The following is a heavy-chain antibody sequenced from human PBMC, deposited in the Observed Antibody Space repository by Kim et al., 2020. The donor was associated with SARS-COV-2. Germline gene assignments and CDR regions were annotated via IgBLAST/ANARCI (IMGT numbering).Heavy chain of an antibody. CDR1: GGSISSYY. V-gene: IGHV4-59*01. J-gene: IGHJ6*02. CDR2: IYYSGST. D-gene: IGHD3-3*01. CDR3: ARVTYDSVPAYYYYGMDV. Sequence: SETLSLTCTVSGGSISSYYWSWIRQPPGKGLEWIGYIYYSGSTNYNPSLKSRVTISVDTSKNQFSLKLSSVTAADTAVYYCARVTYDSVPAYYYYGMDVWGQGTTVTVSS.